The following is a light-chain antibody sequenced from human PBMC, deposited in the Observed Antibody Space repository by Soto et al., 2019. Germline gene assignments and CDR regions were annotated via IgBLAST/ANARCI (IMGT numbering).Light chain of an antibody. CDR2: EVS. Sequence: SVLTQPASVSGSPGQGITIYCTGTSSDVGGYKYVSWYQQHPGKAPKLMIYEVSNRPSGVSNRVSGSKAGNTASLTISGLQAEDEADYYCSSYTNSNARVFGTGTKVTVL. J-gene: IGLJ1*01. V-gene: IGLV2-14*01. CDR1: SSDVGGYKY. CDR3: SSYTNSNARV.